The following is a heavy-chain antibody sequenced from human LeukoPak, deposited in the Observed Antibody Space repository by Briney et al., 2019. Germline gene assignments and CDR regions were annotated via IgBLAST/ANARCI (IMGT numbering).Heavy chain of an antibody. CDR2: ISSSSSYT. CDR1: GFTFSDYY. D-gene: IGHD1-26*01. V-gene: IGHV3-11*06. J-gene: IGHJ5*02. CDR3: ASEVGATSIPFDP. Sequence: PGGSLRLSCAASGFTFSDYYMSWIHQAPGKGLEWVSYISSSSSYTNYADSVKGRFTIYRDNAKNSLYLQMNSLRAEDTAVYYCASEVGATSIPFDPWGQGTLVTVSS.